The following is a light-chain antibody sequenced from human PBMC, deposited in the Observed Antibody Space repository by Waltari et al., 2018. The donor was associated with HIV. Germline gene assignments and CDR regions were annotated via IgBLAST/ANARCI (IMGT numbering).Light chain of an antibody. CDR1: RSDIGAYDS. V-gene: IGLV2-8*01. J-gene: IGLJ2*01. CDR2: EVS. Sequence: QSALTQPPSASGSLGQSVTIPCTASRSDIGAYDSVSWFQQHPNNAPKLLLYEVSKRPSGVPDRFSGSRSGETAFLSVSGLQPDDTAAYFCSSYGDNIRVLFGGGTNLTVL. CDR3: SSYGDNIRVL.